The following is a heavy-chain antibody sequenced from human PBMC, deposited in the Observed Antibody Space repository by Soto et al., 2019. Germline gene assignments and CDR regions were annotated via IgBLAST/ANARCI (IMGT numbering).Heavy chain of an antibody. J-gene: IGHJ3*02. Sequence: SKTLSLTCTACGGSISSSSYCWGWIRQPPGKGMEWIGSIYYSGSTSYNPSLKIRVTISVDTSKNQSSLKLSSVTAADTAVYYCARRWVGHAFDIWGQGTMVTVSS. CDR2: IYYSGST. V-gene: IGHV4-39*01. CDR3: ARRWVGHAFDI. CDR1: GGSISSSSYC. D-gene: IGHD3-10*01.